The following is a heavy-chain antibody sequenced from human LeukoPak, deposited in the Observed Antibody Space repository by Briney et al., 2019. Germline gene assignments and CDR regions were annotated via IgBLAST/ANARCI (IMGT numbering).Heavy chain of an antibody. Sequence: SETLSLTCTVSGGSISSGGYYWSWIRQHPGKGLEWIGYIYYSGSTYYNPSLKSRVTISVDTSKSQFSLKLSFVPAADTAVYYCARDSGDWFDPWGQGTLVTVSS. CDR2: IYYSGST. CDR1: GGSISSGGYY. CDR3: ARDSGDWFDP. J-gene: IGHJ5*02. D-gene: IGHD3-10*01. V-gene: IGHV4-31*03.